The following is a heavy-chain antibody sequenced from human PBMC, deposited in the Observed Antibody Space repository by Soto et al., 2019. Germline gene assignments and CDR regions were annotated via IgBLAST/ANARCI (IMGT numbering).Heavy chain of an antibody. J-gene: IGHJ4*02. D-gene: IGHD4-17*01. CDR3: TRVGGYYGDYPNFDY. V-gene: IGHV4-59*01. Sequence: SETLSLTCTVYGGSIRSYYWSWIRQPPGEGLEWIGNIYYSGSTNYNPSRKSRVTMSVDMSKNQVSLKLSSVTAADTAVYYCTRVGGYYGDYPNFDYWGQGALVTISS. CDR1: GGSIRSYY. CDR2: IYYSGST.